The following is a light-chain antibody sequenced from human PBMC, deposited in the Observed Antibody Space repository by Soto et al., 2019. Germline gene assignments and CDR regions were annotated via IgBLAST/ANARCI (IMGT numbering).Light chain of an antibody. CDR3: AAWDDSLNGVV. V-gene: IGLV1-44*01. CDR2: SYN. Sequence: QSVLTQPPSASGTPGQRVTLSCSGSSSNIGSNTVIWYQQLPGTAPKLLIYSYNQRPSGVPDRFSGSKSGTSASLAISGLQSEDEADYYCAAWDDSLNGVVFGGGTKLTVL. CDR1: SSNIGSNT. J-gene: IGLJ2*01.